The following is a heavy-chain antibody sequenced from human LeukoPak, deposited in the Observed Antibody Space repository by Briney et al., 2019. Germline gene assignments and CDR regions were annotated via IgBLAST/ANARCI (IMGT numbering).Heavy chain of an antibody. J-gene: IGHJ4*02. V-gene: IGHV3-23*01. Sequence: GGSLRLSCAASVFTFGSYAMSWVRQAPGKGLEWVSAISASGDSTYYADSVKGRFTISRDNSKSTLYLQMNSLRAEDTAVYYCAKHGYSSSWHFGYWGQGTLVTVSS. CDR3: AKHGYSSSWHFGY. CDR1: VFTFGSYA. D-gene: IGHD6-13*01. CDR2: ISASGDST.